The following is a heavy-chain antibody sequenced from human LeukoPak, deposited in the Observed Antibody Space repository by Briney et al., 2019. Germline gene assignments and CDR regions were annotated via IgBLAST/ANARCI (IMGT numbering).Heavy chain of an antibody. V-gene: IGHV3-23*01. D-gene: IGHD1-1*01. CDR1: GFTFSSYA. CDR2: ISGSGGST. Sequence: HPGGSLRLSCAASGFTFSSYAMSWVRQAPGKGLEWVSAISGSGGSTYYADSVKGRFTIPRDNSKNTLYLQMNSLRAEDTAVYYCAKGGYNWNDGHFDYWGQGTLVTVSS. J-gene: IGHJ4*02. CDR3: AKGGYNWNDGHFDY.